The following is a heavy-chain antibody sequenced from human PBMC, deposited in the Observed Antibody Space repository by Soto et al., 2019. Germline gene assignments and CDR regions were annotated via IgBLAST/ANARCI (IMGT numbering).Heavy chain of an antibody. J-gene: IGHJ5*02. Sequence: QLVDSGGGLVKPGGSLRLSCAASGLRFRDYYMSWIRQAPGKGLEWVSYINGGGGTIYYADSVRGRFTISRDNAKKSLYLQMNSLRAEDTAVYFCAADPTMRGYFRFDHWGQGTPVTVSS. CDR1: GLRFRDYY. CDR3: AADPTMRGYFRFDH. CDR2: INGGGGTI. D-gene: IGHD2-15*01. V-gene: IGHV3-11*01.